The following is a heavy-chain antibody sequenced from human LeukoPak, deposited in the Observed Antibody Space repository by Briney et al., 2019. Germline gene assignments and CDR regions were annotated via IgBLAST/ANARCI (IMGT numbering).Heavy chain of an antibody. J-gene: IGHJ4*02. CDR1: GFTFGDYA. CDR2: IRSKAYGGTT. V-gene: IGHV3-49*04. D-gene: IGHD3-10*01. CDR3: TRDGVPGSYYFDY. Sequence: GGSLRLSCTASGFTFGDYAMNWVRQAPGKGREWGGFIRSKAYGGTTEYAASVEGRFTFSREDSKSIAYLQMNSLKTEDTAVYYCTRDGVPGSYYFDYWGQGTLVTVSS.